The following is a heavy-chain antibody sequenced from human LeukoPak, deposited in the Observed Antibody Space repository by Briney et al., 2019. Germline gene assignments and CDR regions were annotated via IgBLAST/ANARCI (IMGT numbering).Heavy chain of an antibody. J-gene: IGHJ6*03. V-gene: IGHV3-30*02. CDR2: IRYDGSNK. Sequence: PGGSLRLSCAASGFTFSSYGMHWVRQAPGKGLEWVAFIRYDGSNKYYADSVKGRFTISRDNAKNSLYLQMNSLRAEDTAVYYCAREGQQLVPGDYYYYMDVWGKGTTVTVSS. D-gene: IGHD6-13*01. CDR1: GFTFSSYG. CDR3: AREGQQLVPGDYYYYMDV.